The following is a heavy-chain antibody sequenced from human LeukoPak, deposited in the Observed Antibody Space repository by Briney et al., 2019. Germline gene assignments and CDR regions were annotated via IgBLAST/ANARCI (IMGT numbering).Heavy chain of an antibody. CDR1: GYTFSTYY. CDR2: ISPGGGSA. V-gene: IGHV1-46*01. CDR3: ARAYCTGGSCYIDY. Sequence: ASVKVSCKASGYTFSTYYMHWVRQAPGQGLEWMGIISPGGGSATYAQKFKGRVTMTRDTSTSTVYLELSSLRSGDTAVYYCARAYCTGGSCYIDYWGQGTLVTVSS. J-gene: IGHJ4*02. D-gene: IGHD2-8*02.